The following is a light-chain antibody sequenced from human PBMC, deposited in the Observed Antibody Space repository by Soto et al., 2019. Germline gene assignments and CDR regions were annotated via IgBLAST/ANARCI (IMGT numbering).Light chain of an antibody. CDR2: DVT. Sequence: QSALTQPAAVSGSPGQSITISCTGTSSDVGGYNYVSWYQLHPGKAPKLMIYDVTDRPSGVSNRFSGSKSGNTASLTISGLHTEDEADYYCSSYTSSSTLYVFGTGTKLTVL. V-gene: IGLV2-14*01. CDR1: SSDVGGYNY. J-gene: IGLJ1*01. CDR3: SSYTSSSTLYV.